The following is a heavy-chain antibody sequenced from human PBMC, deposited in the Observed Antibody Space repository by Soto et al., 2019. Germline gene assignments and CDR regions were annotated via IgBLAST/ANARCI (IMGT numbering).Heavy chain of an antibody. Sequence: SETLSLTCTISGGSISSDNHYWSWIRQHPGKGLEWIGYIHYTGSTYYNPSLESRVTISVDTSKNQFSLNLNSVTAADTAVFYCAREVIAPAASDAFDIWGQGTMVTVSS. D-gene: IGHD2-2*01. V-gene: IGHV4-31*03. CDR2: IHYTGST. CDR3: AREVIAPAASDAFDI. J-gene: IGHJ3*02. CDR1: GGSISSDNHY.